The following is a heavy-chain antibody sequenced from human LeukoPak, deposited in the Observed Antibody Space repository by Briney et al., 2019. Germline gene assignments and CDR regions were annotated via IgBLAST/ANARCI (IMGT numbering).Heavy chain of an antibody. J-gene: IGHJ4*02. CDR2: ISTDGSIT. Sequence: GGSLRLSCAASGFTFSTYWMHWVRQGPGKGLVSVSRISTDGSITTYADSVKGRFTISRDNAKNTLYLQMNSLRVEDTAVYYCARVWYGGSNDYRGQGTLVTVSS. CDR1: GFTFSTYW. D-gene: IGHD1-26*01. V-gene: IGHV3-74*01. CDR3: ARVWYGGSNDY.